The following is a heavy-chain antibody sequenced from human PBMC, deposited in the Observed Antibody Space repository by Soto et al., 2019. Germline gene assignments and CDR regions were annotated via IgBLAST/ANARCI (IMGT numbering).Heavy chain of an antibody. D-gene: IGHD6-6*01. CDR2: IYSYGTT. CDR1: GFTVSSNY. V-gene: IGHV3-53*02. J-gene: IGHJ4*02. Sequence: EVQLVETGGGLIQPGGSLRLSCAASGFTVSSNYMNWVRQAPGKGLEWVSIIYSYGTTSYADSVKGRFTISRDNFKNTLHLQMNSLRAEDTAVYYCAILSNWGQGTLVTVSS. CDR3: AILSN.